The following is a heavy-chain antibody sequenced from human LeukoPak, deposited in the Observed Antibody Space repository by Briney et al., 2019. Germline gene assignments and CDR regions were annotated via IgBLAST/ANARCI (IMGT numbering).Heavy chain of an antibody. CDR2: ISTSGGSI. CDR1: GFTFSSYE. D-gene: IGHD3-22*01. V-gene: IGHV3-48*03. Sequence: GGSLRLSCAASGFTFSSYEMTWVRQAPGKGLEWISSISTSGGSIYSADSVKGRFTISRDNAQNSLYLQMNGLRAEDTAVYYCAKASAMIVVVSKHFDYWGQGTLVTVSS. J-gene: IGHJ4*02. CDR3: AKASAMIVVVSKHFDY.